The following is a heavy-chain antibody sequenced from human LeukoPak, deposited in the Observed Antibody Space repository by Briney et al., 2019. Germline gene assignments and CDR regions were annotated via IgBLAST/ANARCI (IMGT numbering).Heavy chain of an antibody. Sequence: GGSLRLSCAASGFTFSSYSINCVRQPPGKGLELVPSISSSSSYIYYAVSVKGRFTISRDNAKNSLYLQMSSLRAEDTAVYYCARVPTNYYDSSGYYFGYWGEGTLVTVSS. D-gene: IGHD3-22*01. CDR2: ISSSSSYI. J-gene: IGHJ4*02. CDR1: GFTFSSYS. V-gene: IGHV3-21*01. CDR3: ARVPTNYYDSSGYYFGY.